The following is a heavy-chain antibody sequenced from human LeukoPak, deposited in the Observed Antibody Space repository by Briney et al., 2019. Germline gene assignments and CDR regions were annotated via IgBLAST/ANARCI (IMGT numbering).Heavy chain of an antibody. Sequence: GGSLRLSCAASGFTFSSCWMNWVRQAPGKGLEWVANIKQDGTEKYFVDSVKGRFTISRDNAKNSLYLQMNSLRAEDTALYYCAKDIGGYSSSWFLPYFDYWGQGTLVTVSS. D-gene: IGHD6-13*01. CDR2: IKQDGTEK. CDR1: GFTFSSCW. J-gene: IGHJ4*02. CDR3: AKDIGGYSSSWFLPYFDY. V-gene: IGHV3-7*03.